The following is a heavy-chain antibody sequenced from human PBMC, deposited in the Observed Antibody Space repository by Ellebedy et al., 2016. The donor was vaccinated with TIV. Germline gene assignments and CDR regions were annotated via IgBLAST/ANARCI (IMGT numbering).Heavy chain of an antibody. CDR1: GFTFSNHW. CDR3: ARDPVGVGPAFDI. J-gene: IGHJ3*02. Sequence: PGGSLRLSCAVAGFTFSNHWMSWVRQAPGKGLEWVSSISGSGGNTYYADSVKGRFTISRDNSKDTLYLQVNSLRAEDTAVYYCARDPVGVGPAFDIWGQGTMVTVSS. V-gene: IGHV3-23*01. CDR2: ISGSGGNT. D-gene: IGHD4-23*01.